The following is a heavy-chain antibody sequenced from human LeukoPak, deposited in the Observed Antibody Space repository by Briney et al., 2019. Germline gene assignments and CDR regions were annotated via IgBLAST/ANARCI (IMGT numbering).Heavy chain of an antibody. CDR2: IYYSGST. J-gene: IGHJ4*02. CDR3: ARGRGVRHEEYYFDY. D-gene: IGHD3-10*01. V-gene: IGHV4-30-4*01. Sequence: SETLSLTCTVSGGSISSGDYYWSWIRQPPGKGLEWIGYIYYSGSTYYNPSLKSRVTISVDTSKNQFSLKLSSVTAADTAVYYCARGRGVRHEEYYFDYWGQGTLVTVSS. CDR1: GGSISSGDYY.